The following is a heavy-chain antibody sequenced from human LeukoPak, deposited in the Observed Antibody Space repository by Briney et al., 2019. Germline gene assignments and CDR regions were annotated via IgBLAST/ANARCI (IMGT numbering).Heavy chain of an antibody. CDR2: ISGSGGST. V-gene: IGHV3-23*01. Sequence: GSLRLSCVASGFTFSTYAMCWVRQAPGKGLDWVSVISGSGGSTYYADSVKGRFTIPRDNSKNTLYLQMNSLRAEDTALYYCAKGRDGYNLGYSDYWGQGTLVTVSS. J-gene: IGHJ4*02. CDR1: GFTFSTYA. CDR3: AKGRDGYNLGYSDY. D-gene: IGHD5-24*01.